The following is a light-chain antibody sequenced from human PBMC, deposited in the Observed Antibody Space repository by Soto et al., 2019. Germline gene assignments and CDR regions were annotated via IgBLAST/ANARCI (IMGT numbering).Light chain of an antibody. CDR3: ATWDDSLNGVL. CDR1: SSNIGSNT. CDR2: SNN. J-gene: IGLJ2*01. Sequence: QSVLAQSPSASGTPGQRVTISCSGSSSNIGSNTVNWYQHLPGTAPRLLIYSNNERPSGVPDRFSGSKSGTSASLAISGLQSEDEADYYCATWDDSLNGVLFGGGTKLTVL. V-gene: IGLV1-44*01.